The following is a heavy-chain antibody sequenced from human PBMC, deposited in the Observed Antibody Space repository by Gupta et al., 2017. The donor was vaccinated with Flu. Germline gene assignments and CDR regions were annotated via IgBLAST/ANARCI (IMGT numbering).Heavy chain of an antibody. CDR1: GFTFSRYA. D-gene: IGHD3/OR15-3a*01. J-gene: IGHJ4*02. CDR3: ARGGPIFGLFITVSYEDY. Sequence: QVQLVESGGGVVQPGRSLGLSCAASGFTFSRYAMHWVRQAPGKGLEWVAIISYDGSNKYYGDSVKGRFTISRDNSKNTLYLQMNSLRAEDTAVYYCARGGPIFGLFITVSYEDYWGQGTLVTVSS. CDR2: ISYDGSNK. V-gene: IGHV3-30-3*01.